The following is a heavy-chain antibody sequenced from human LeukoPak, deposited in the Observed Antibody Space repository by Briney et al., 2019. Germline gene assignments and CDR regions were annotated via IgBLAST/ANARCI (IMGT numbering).Heavy chain of an antibody. CDR2: IYYSGST. D-gene: IGHD3-9*01. CDR1: GGSLSSVCDY. CDR3: AREAILTGASFDY. J-gene: IGHJ4*02. Sequence: SQTLSLTCTVSGGSLSSVCDYWRWSPQPPGKGLECIGYIYYSGSTNYNTPLKSRLTISVDTSKNQFSLKLRSVTAADTAVYYCAREAILTGASFDYWGQGTLVTVSS. V-gene: IGHV4-61*01.